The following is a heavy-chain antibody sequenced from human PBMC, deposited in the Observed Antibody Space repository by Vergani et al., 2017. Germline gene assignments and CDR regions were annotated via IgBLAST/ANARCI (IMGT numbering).Heavy chain of an antibody. CDR2: FIPIFGTA. Sequence: QVQLVQSGAEVKKPGSSVKVSCKASGGTFSSYAISWVRQAPGQGLEWMGGFIPIFGTANYAQKFQGRVTITAAESTSTAYMELSILRSEDTDVYYCARDRRGYYGILTGYFVWGQGTLVTVSS. CDR3: ARDRRGYYGILTGYFV. D-gene: IGHD3-9*01. V-gene: IGHV1-69*12. J-gene: IGHJ4*02. CDR1: GGTFSSYA.